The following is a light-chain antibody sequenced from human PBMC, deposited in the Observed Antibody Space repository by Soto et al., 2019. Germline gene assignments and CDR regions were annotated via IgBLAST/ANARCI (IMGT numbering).Light chain of an antibody. CDR3: CSFAGRSTVV. CDR2: DVT. CDR1: SSDVGGYNF. J-gene: IGLJ2*01. Sequence: QSVLTQPPPVSGSPGQSVTISCTGTSSDVGGYNFVSWYQQHPGKAPKLMIYDVTKRPSGVPDRFSGSKSGNTASLTISGLQAEDEADYYCCSFAGRSTVVFGGGTKLTVL. V-gene: IGLV2-11*01.